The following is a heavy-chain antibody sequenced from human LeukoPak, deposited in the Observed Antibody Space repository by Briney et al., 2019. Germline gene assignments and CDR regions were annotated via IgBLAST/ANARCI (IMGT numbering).Heavy chain of an antibody. Sequence: GGSLRLSCAASGFSFSSYIMNWVRQAPGKGLEWVSYISTSSSGIYYADSVKGRFTISRDNAKNSLYLQMNSLRAEDTAVYCCARGRGATGTTFDYWGQGTLVTVSS. CDR2: ISTSSSGI. J-gene: IGHJ4*02. CDR3: ARGRGATGTTFDY. D-gene: IGHD1-7*01. V-gene: IGHV3-48*01. CDR1: GFSFSSYI.